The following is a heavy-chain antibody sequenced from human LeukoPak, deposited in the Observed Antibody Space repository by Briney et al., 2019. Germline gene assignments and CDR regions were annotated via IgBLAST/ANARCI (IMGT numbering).Heavy chain of an antibody. V-gene: IGHV3-30*18. Sequence: PGRSLRLSCVASGFIFSTYGMHWVRQAPGKGLEWVAVISSDASNQHYTDSVKGRFAISRDNSRNTLYLQMNSLRYEDTAVYYCAKDGCSGGSCQADYWGQGTLVTVSS. CDR1: GFIFSTYG. D-gene: IGHD2-15*01. CDR2: ISSDASNQ. J-gene: IGHJ4*02. CDR3: AKDGCSGGSCQADY.